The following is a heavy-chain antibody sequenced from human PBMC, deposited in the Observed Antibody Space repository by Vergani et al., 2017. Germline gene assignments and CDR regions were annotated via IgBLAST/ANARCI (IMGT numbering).Heavy chain of an antibody. Sequence: QVQLVESGGGVVQPGRSLRLSCAASGFTFSSYGMHWVRQAPGKGLEWVAVIWYDGSNKYYADSVKGRFTISRDNSKNTLYLQMNSLRAEDTAVYYCAMRSITVAGNKVVYYYYYGMDVWGQGTTVTVSS. D-gene: IGHD6-19*01. CDR2: IWYDGSNK. CDR1: GFTFSSYG. V-gene: IGHV3-33*01. CDR3: AMRSITVAGNKVVYYYYYGMDV. J-gene: IGHJ6*02.